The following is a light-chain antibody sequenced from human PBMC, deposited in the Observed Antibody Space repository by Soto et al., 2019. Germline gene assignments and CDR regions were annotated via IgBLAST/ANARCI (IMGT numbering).Light chain of an antibody. CDR3: QQFNHYLLT. V-gene: IGKV1D-13*01. Sequence: AILLTQSPASLSASVGDRITITCRASEGLNSDVAWYQQKPGSPPKLLVYDASTLESGVPPRFSGSGSGTHFPLTISSLQPEDFATYYCQQFNHYLLTFGGGTKVDIK. CDR2: DAS. CDR1: EGLNSD. J-gene: IGKJ4*01.